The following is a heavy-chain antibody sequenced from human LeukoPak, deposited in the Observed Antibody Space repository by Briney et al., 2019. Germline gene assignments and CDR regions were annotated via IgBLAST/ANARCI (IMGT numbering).Heavy chain of an antibody. Sequence: KPSETLSLTCTVSGYSISSGYYWGWIRQPPGKGLEWIGSIYHSGSTYYNPSLKSRVTISVDTSKNQFSLKLSSVTAADTAVYHCARNLRRFYYFDYWGQGTLVTVSS. CDR3: ARNLRRFYYFDY. V-gene: IGHV4-38-2*02. CDR2: IYHSGST. D-gene: IGHD4-17*01. CDR1: GYSISSGYY. J-gene: IGHJ4*02.